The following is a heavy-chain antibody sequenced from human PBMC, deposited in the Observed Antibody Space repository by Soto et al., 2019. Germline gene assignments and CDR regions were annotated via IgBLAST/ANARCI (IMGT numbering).Heavy chain of an antibody. J-gene: IGHJ4*02. CDR2: ISSRASFT. CDR1: GFRFSSYS. V-gene: IGHV3-21*01. Sequence: GGSLRLSCATSGFRFSSYSMNWVRQAPGKGLEWVSGISSRASFTYYADSVKGRFTISRDDAKNSLYLQMDNLRADDTAVYFCVQAPDSASLFGGGGAYLDYWGQGTLVTVSS. D-gene: IGHD1-26*01. CDR3: VQAPDSASLFGGGGAYLDY.